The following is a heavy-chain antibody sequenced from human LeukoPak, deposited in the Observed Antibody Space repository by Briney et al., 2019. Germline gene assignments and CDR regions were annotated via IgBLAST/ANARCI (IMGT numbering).Heavy chain of an antibody. D-gene: IGHD3-9*01. CDR3: ARTHFDSLGWFDP. Sequence: PSETLSLTCAVSGDSISSGGYSWSWIRQPPGKGLEWIGNINYGGHTYFNPSVKSRVTLSVDVSKNRFSLNLTSVTAADTALYFCARTHFDSLGWFDPWGQGIQVIVSS. J-gene: IGHJ5*02. CDR2: INYGGHT. V-gene: IGHV4-30-2*03. CDR1: GDSISSGGYS.